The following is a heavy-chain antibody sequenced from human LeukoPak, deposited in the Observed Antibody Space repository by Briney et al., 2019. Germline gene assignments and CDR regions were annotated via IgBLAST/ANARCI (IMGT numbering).Heavy chain of an antibody. Sequence: PSETLSLTCTVSGGSISGYYWSWIRQPPGKGPEWIGYIYYSGSTNYNPSLKSRVTISVGTSKYQFSLKMNSVTAADTAVYYCARLASSGWSHCDYWGQGTLVTVSS. V-gene: IGHV4-59*08. CDR2: IYYSGST. D-gene: IGHD6-19*01. J-gene: IGHJ4*02. CDR3: ARLASSGWSHCDY. CDR1: GGSISGYY.